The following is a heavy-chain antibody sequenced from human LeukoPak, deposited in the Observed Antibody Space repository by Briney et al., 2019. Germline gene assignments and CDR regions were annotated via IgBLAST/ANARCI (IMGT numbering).Heavy chain of an antibody. CDR1: GYTFTGYY. CDR3: ARAMEHCSSTSCYYYYMDV. V-gene: IGHV1-2*02. D-gene: IGHD2-2*01. J-gene: IGHJ6*03. CDR2: ISPNSGGT. Sequence: ASVKVSCKASGYTFTGYYMHWVRQAPGQGLEWMGWISPNSGGTNYAQKFQGRVTMTRDTSISTAYMELSRLRSDDTAVYYCARAMEHCSSTSCYYYYMDVWGKGTTVTVSS.